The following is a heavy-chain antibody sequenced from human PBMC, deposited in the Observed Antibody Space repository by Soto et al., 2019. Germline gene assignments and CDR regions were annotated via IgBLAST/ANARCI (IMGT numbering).Heavy chain of an antibody. CDR3: ATFHGVAPAGIHN. CDR1: GVSISDYY. J-gene: IGHJ4*02. Sequence: SETLSLTCTVSGVSISDYYWTWIRQPPGMGLQWIGYVYYSGRTNYNPSLKSRVTMSVDTSKEQVSLTMTSVTAADTAVYYCATFHGVAPAGIHNSGPGPLVTVSS. CDR2: VYYSGRT. V-gene: IGHV4-59*01. D-gene: IGHD2-8*01.